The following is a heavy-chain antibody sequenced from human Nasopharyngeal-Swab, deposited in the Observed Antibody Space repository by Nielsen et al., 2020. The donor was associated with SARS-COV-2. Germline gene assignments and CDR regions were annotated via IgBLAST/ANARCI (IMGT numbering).Heavy chain of an antibody. Sequence: WVRQAPGQGLEWMGWISAYNGNANYAQKLQGRVTMTTDTSTSTAYMELRSLRPDDTAVYYCASCSSTSCPPKYYYMDVWGKGTTVTVSS. CDR3: ASCSSTSCPPKYYYMDV. J-gene: IGHJ6*03. D-gene: IGHD2-2*01. CDR2: ISAYNGNA. V-gene: IGHV1-18*01.